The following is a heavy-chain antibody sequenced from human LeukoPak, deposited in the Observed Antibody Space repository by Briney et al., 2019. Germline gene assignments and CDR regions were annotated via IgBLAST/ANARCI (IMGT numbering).Heavy chain of an antibody. J-gene: IGHJ6*02. CDR3: ARGATMIAYYYYGMDV. CDR1: GGSISSYY. D-gene: IGHD3-22*01. Sequence: SETLSLTCTVSGGSISSYYWSWIRQPPGKGLEWIGEINHSGSTNYNPSLKSRVTISVDTSKNQFSLKLSSVTAADTAVYYCARGATMIAYYYYGMDVWGQGTTVTVSS. CDR2: INHSGST. V-gene: IGHV4-34*01.